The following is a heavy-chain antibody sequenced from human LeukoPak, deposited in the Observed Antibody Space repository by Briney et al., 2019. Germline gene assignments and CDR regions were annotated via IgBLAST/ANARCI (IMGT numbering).Heavy chain of an antibody. CDR3: ARDSVVVTHNWFDP. J-gene: IGHJ5*02. CDR2: IWYDGSNK. D-gene: IGHD3-22*01. Sequence: GGSLRLSCAASGFTFSSYGMHWVRQAPGKGLEWVAVIWYDGSNKYYADSVKGRFTISRDNSKNTLYLQMSSLRAEDTAVYYCARDSVVVTHNWFDPWGQGTLVTVSS. V-gene: IGHV3-33*01. CDR1: GFTFSSYG.